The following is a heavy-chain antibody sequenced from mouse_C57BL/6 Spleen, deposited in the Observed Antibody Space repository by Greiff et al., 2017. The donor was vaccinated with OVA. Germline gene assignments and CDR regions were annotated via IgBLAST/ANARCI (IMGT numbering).Heavy chain of an antibody. CDR2: IDPSDSET. J-gene: IGHJ1*03. V-gene: IGHV1-52*01. CDR3: ARGAPEGYDGYFDV. Sequence: VQLQQPGAELVRPGSSVKLSCKASGYTFTSYWMHWVKQRPIQGLEWIGNIDPSDSETHYNQKFKDKATLTVDKSSSTAYMQLSSLTSEDSAVYYCARGAPEGYDGYFDVWGTGTTVTVSS. CDR1: GYTFTSYW. D-gene: IGHD2-2*01.